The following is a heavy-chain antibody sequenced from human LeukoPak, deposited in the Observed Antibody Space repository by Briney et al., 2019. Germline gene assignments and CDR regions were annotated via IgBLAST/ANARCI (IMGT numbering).Heavy chain of an antibody. CDR2: ISTYSGET. J-gene: IGHJ4*02. Sequence: ASVKVSCTTSGYTFTSFGLSWVRQAPGQGLEWMGWISTYSGETNYAQKPQGRVTMTTDTSTSTAYMELRSLRSDDTAIYYCARDNALVVTLDYWGQGTLVTVSS. V-gene: IGHV1-18*01. CDR3: ARDNALVVTLDY. CDR1: GYTFTSFG. D-gene: IGHD2-21*02.